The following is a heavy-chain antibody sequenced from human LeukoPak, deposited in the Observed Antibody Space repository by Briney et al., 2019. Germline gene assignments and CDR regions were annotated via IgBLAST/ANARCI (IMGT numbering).Heavy chain of an antibody. Sequence: ASVTVSCTASGYTFTSYDINWVRQAAGQGLEWMGWMNPNSGNTGYAQKFQGRVTMTRNTSISTAYMELSSLRSEDTAVYHCARAPEWGKANYYYYMDVWGKGTTVTVSS. D-gene: IGHD1-26*01. CDR3: ARAPEWGKANYYYYMDV. CDR1: GYTFTSYD. V-gene: IGHV1-8*01. J-gene: IGHJ6*03. CDR2: MNPNSGNT.